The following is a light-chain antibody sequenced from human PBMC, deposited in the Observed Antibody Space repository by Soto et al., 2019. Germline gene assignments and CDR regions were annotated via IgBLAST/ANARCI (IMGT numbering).Light chain of an antibody. J-gene: IGKJ1*01. CDR2: AAS. Sequence: AIQMTQSPSSLSASVGDRVTITCRASQGIRNDLGWYQDKPGKAPNLLIYAASSLQAGVPSRFSGNGSGTAFTLTISSLQPEDFATYYCLQDYNYPRTFGQGTKVEIK. CDR1: QGIRND. V-gene: IGKV1-6*01. CDR3: LQDYNYPRT.